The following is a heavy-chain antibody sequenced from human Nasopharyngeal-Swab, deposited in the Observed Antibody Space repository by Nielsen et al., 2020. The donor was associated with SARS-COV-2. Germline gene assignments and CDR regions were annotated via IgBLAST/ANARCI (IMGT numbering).Heavy chain of an antibody. CDR3: ARDFDLSSGYDV. CDR1: GFFYINYW. J-gene: IGHJ4*02. D-gene: IGHD3-3*01. Sequence: GESLKISCEGSGFFYINYWIAWVRQVPGKGLEWLGIIYPADSDTRYNPSFQGQVTISADKSIRTAYLQWKSLKASDSAMYYCARDFDLSSGYDVWGQGTLVTVSS. V-gene: IGHV5-51*01. CDR2: IYPADSDT.